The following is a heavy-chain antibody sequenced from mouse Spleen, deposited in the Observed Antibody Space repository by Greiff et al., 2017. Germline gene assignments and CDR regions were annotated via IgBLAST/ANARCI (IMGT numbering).Heavy chain of an antibody. Sequence: EVKLMESGAELVRPGASVKLSCTASGFNIKDDYMHWVKQRPEQGLEWIGWIDPENGDTEYASKFQGKATITADTSSNTAYLQLSSLTSEDTAVYYCTTWGFITTRGFAYWGQGTLVTVSA. D-gene: IGHD1-1*01. CDR2: IDPENGDT. V-gene: IGHV14-4*01. J-gene: IGHJ3*01. CDR3: TTWGFITTRGFAY. CDR1: GFNIKDDY.